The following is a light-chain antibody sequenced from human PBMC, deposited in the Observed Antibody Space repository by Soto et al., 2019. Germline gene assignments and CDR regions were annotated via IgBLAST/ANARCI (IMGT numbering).Light chain of an antibody. J-gene: IGKJ4*01. CDR2: GAS. V-gene: IGKV3-20*01. CDR3: HHYGSS. Sequence: EIVLTQSPGTLSLSPGETATLSCRASQSVNKKYLAWYQQKPGQAPRLVMYGASSRALGLPDRFSGSGSATDFTLTISRLEPEDFALYYCHHYGSSFGGGTKVEIK. CDR1: QSVNKKY.